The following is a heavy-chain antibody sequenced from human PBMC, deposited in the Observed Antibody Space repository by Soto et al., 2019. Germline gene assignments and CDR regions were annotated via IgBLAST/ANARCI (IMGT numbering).Heavy chain of an antibody. Sequence: VQLVESGGGLVQPGGSLRLSCAASGFSFSSYWMHWVSQAPGKGLVWVSRIKTDGSIITYADSVKGRFTISRDNAKNTLYLQMNTPRAEDTAVCYCARVRQGAWYLDLWGRGTLVSVSS. J-gene: IGHJ2*01. CDR2: IKTDGSII. V-gene: IGHV3-74*01. D-gene: IGHD3-16*01. CDR1: GFSFSSYW. CDR3: ARVRQGAWYLDL.